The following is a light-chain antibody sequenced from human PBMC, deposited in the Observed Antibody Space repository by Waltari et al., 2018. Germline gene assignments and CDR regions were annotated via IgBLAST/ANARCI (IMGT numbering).Light chain of an antibody. CDR2: DTS. CDR1: QGVSSK. CDR3: QQYNNWPPWT. J-gene: IGKJ1*01. Sequence: EIVMTQSPATLSVSPGERATLSCRASQGVSSKLAWYQQKPGQPPRPLLYDTSVRAAGIPARFSGSGSGTEFTLTISSLQSDDFAVYYCQQYNNWPPWTFGQGTKVKSN. V-gene: IGKV3-15*01.